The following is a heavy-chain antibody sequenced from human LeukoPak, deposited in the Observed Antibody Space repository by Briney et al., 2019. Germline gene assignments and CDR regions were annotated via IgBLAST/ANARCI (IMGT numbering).Heavy chain of an antibody. CDR3: ARDSLGSGSYYDY. D-gene: IGHD3-10*01. J-gene: IGHJ4*02. Sequence: GGSLRLACAASGFTFSGYWMSWVRQAPGKGREWVANINQGGSEKNYADSVKGRLTISRDNAKNSLYLQMNGLRGEDKAVYFCARDSLGSGSYYDYWGQGTLVTVSS. CDR1: GFTFSGYW. CDR2: INQGGSEK. V-gene: IGHV3-7*01.